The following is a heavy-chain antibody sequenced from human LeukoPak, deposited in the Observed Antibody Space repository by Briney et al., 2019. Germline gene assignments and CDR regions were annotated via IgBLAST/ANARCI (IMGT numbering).Heavy chain of an antibody. Sequence: SETLSLPCAVYSGSFSGCYWSWIRQPPGKGLEWIGEISHSGRTKYNLSLMRRVTISVYTSKNQFSLNLTTVTAADTAVYYCARGRDYDILTGFSNYFDYWGQGTLVTVSS. CDR2: ISHSGRT. D-gene: IGHD3-9*01. V-gene: IGHV4-34*01. J-gene: IGHJ4*02. CDR1: SGSFSGCY. CDR3: ARGRDYDILTGFSNYFDY.